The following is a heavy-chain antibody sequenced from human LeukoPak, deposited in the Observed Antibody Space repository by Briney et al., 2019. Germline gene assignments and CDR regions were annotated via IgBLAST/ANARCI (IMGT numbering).Heavy chain of an antibody. CDR3: ARTLFAVAGTDWFDP. V-gene: IGHV3-21*01. Sequence: GGSLRLSCAASGFTFSSYSMNWVRQAPGKGLEWVSSISSSSSYIYYADSVKGRFTISRDNAKNSLYLQMNSLRAEDTAVYYCARTLFAVAGTDWFDPWGQGTLVTVSS. D-gene: IGHD6-19*01. CDR1: GFTFSSYS. J-gene: IGHJ5*02. CDR2: ISSSSSYI.